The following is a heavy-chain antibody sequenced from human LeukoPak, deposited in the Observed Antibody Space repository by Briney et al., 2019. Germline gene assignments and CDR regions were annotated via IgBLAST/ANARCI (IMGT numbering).Heavy chain of an antibody. Sequence: GGSLRLSCAASGFVFSNFVMHWVRQAPGRGLVWVSRIPTDDNPTNYADFVQGRFTISRDNAKNTVYLQMNNLRAEDTAVYYCARDHYSKIDYWGQGTLVTVSS. V-gene: IGHV3-74*01. CDR1: GFVFSNFV. D-gene: IGHD2-15*01. J-gene: IGHJ4*02. CDR2: IPTDDNPT. CDR3: ARDHYSKIDY.